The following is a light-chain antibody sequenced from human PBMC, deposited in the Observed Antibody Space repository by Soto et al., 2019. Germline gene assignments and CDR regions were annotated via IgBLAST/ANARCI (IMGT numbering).Light chain of an antibody. Sequence: QSALTQPASVSGSPGLSIAISCTGTSRDVGGYNSVSWYQQQPGKVPKLMIYDVSNRPSGVSNRFSGSKTGNTASLTISGLHAEDEGDYYCSLYPTGGSNVFGTGTKVTVL. J-gene: IGLJ1*01. CDR2: DVS. CDR3: SLYPTGGSNV. CDR1: SRDVGGYNS. V-gene: IGLV2-14*01.